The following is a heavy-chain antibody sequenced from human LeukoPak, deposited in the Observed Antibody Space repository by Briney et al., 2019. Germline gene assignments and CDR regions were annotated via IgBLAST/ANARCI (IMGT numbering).Heavy chain of an antibody. CDR3: ARGPSAIYPDWFDP. J-gene: IGHJ5*02. Sequence: PGGSLRLSCAASGFTFSSYWMHWVRQAPRKGLVWVSRINSDGSSTSYADSVKGRFTISRDSAKNTLYLQMNGLRAEDTAVYYCARGPSAIYPDWFDPWGQGTLVTVSS. CDR1: GFTFSSYW. CDR2: INSDGSST. D-gene: IGHD2-2*02. V-gene: IGHV3-74*01.